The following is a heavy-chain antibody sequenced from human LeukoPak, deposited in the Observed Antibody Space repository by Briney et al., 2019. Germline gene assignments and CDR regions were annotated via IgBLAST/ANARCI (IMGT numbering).Heavy chain of an antibody. Sequence: SETLSLTCTVSGGSISSYYWSWIRQPPGKGLEWIGYIYYSGSTNYNPSLKSRVTISVDKSKNQFSLKLSSVTAADTAVYYCAGAYCGGDCYSGRAFDIWGQGTMVTVSS. CDR1: GGSISSYY. D-gene: IGHD2-21*02. CDR3: AGAYCGGDCYSGRAFDI. V-gene: IGHV4-59*12. CDR2: IYYSGST. J-gene: IGHJ3*02.